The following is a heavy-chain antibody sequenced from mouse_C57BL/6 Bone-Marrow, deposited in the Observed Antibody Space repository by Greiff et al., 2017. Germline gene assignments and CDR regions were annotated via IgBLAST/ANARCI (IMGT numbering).Heavy chain of an antibody. CDR1: GYTFTSYW. D-gene: IGHD1-1*01. Sequence: VQLQESGAELAKPGASVKLSCKASGYTFTSYWMHWVKQRPGQGLEWIGYINPSSGYTKYNQKFKDKATLTADKSSSTAYMQLSSLTYEDSAVYYCAIPLSSLRYRARFAHWGQPILVTVSA. CDR2: INPSSGYT. CDR3: AIPLSSLRYRARFAH. J-gene: IGHJ3*01. V-gene: IGHV1-7*01.